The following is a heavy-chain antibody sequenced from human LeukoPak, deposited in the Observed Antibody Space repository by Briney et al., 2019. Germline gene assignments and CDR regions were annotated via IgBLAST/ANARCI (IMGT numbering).Heavy chain of an antibody. V-gene: IGHV3-23*01. J-gene: IGHJ4*02. CDR3: AKDPYGTRYFDY. CDR1: GFTFSSHA. D-gene: IGHD2-2*01. CDR2: LSGSGYNA. Sequence: PGGSLRLSCAASGFTFSSHALSWVRQAPGKGLEWVSSLSGSGYNAYYADSVKGRFTISRDNSKNTVYLQMNSLRAEDTAVYSCAKDPYGTRYFDYWGQGTLVTVSS.